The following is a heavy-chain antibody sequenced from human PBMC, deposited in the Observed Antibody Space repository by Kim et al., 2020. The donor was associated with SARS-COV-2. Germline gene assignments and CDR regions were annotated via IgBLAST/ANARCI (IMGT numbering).Heavy chain of an antibody. Sequence: ASVKVSCKASGYTFTSYAMHWVRQAPGQRLEWMGWINAGNGNTKYSQKFQGRVTITRDTSASTAYMELSSLRSEDTAVYYCERDPRITIFGGSYYYYYMDVGGKGTTVTVSS. CDR1: GYTFTSYA. CDR3: ERDPRITIFGGSYYYYYMDV. J-gene: IGHJ6*03. CDR2: INAGNGNT. D-gene: IGHD3-3*01. V-gene: IGHV1-3*01.